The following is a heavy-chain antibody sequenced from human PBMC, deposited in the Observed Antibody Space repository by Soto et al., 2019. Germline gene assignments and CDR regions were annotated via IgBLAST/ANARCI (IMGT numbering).Heavy chain of an antibody. CDR2: ISSSSSTI. V-gene: IGHV3-48*02. CDR1: GFTFSSYS. D-gene: IGHD3-22*01. Sequence: GGSLRLSCAASGFTFSSYSMNWVRQAPGKGLEWVSYISSSSSTIYYADSVKGRFTISRDNAKNSLYLQMNSLRDEDTAVYYCARDITMIVVRPQAFDVWGQGTMVTVSS. J-gene: IGHJ3*01. CDR3: ARDITMIVVRPQAFDV.